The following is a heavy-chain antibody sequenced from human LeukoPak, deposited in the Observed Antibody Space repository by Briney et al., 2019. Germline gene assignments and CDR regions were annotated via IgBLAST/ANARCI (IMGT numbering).Heavy chain of an antibody. CDR3: ARGTAMVFSGDY. J-gene: IGHJ4*02. CDR1: GGSISSSSYY. Sequence: SETLSLTCTVSGGSISSSSYYWGWIRQPPGKGLEWIGSIYHSGSTYYNPSLKSRVTISVDTSKNQFSLKLSSVTAADTAVYYCARGTAMVFSGDYWGQGTLVTVSS. D-gene: IGHD5-18*01. V-gene: IGHV4-39*07. CDR2: IYHSGST.